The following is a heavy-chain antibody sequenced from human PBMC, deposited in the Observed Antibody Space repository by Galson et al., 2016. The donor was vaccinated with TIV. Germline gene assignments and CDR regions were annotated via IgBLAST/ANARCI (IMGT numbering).Heavy chain of an antibody. J-gene: IGHJ4*02. V-gene: IGHV3-11*03. Sequence: SLRLSCAASGFTFSDYYMTWIRQAPGQGLEWVASISSTGDYTYYAGSVKGRFTISRGSAKNSLYVQMDSLRSEDTAVYYCATSRGRYFDWLFGYWGQGTLVTVSS. CDR3: ATSRGRYFDWLFGY. D-gene: IGHD3-9*01. CDR2: ISSTGDYT. CDR1: GFTFSDYY.